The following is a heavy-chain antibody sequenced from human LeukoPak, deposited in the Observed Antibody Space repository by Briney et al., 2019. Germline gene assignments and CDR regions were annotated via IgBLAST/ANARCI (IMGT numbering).Heavy chain of an antibody. CDR1: GFPFISYA. Sequence: EGSLRLSCAASGFPFISYAMSWVRQAPGKGLEWVSHISSSGHTTNYAESVKGRFTISRGNSKNTLYLQMKSLRAEDTAMYYCAKCPPPSVFGELSGWFDPWGQGTQVTVSS. CDR2: ISSSGHTT. CDR3: AKCPPPSVFGELSGWFDP. V-gene: IGHV3-23*01. D-gene: IGHD3-10*01. J-gene: IGHJ5*02.